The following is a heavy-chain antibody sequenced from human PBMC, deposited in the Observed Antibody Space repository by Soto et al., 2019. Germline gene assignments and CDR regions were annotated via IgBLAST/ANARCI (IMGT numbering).Heavy chain of an antibody. V-gene: IGHV4-59*02. CDR2: VYDSGST. Sequence: QVQLQESGPGVVKPSETLSLTCTVTGASVINDYWNWIRQPPGKGLEWIGFVYDSGSTSYNSSLKSRLTISVDTSNNQFSLKLSSVTAADTAVYYCVRQVGATGSYSYAVWGQGTMVTVSS. D-gene: IGHD1-26*01. CDR1: GASVINDY. J-gene: IGHJ3*01. CDR3: VRQVGATGSYSYAV.